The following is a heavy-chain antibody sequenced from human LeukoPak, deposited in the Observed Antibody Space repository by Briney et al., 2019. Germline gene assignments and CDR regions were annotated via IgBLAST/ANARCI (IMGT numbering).Heavy chain of an antibody. J-gene: IGHJ4*02. CDR1: GFTFSSYA. CDR2: ISGSGGST. Sequence: GGSLRLSCAASGFTFSSYAMSWVRQAPGKGLEWVSAISGSGGSTYYADSVKGRFTISRDNSKNTLYPQMNSLRAEDTAVYYCAKTYSNYVGVFDYWGQGTLVTVSS. V-gene: IGHV3-23*01. CDR3: AKTYSNYVGVFDY. D-gene: IGHD4-11*01.